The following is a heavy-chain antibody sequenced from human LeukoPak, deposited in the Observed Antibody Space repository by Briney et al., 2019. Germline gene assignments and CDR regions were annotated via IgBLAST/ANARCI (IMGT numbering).Heavy chain of an antibody. CDR1: GFTFDDYA. V-gene: IGHV3-9*01. CDR2: ISWNSGSI. D-gene: IGHD6-19*01. Sequence: HTGRSLRLSCAASGFTFDDYAMHWVRQAPGKGLEWVSGISWNSGSIGYADSVKGRFTISRDNAKNSLYLQMNSLRAEDTALYYCAKDNGAVAVTYFDYWGQGTLVTVSS. J-gene: IGHJ4*02. CDR3: AKDNGAVAVTYFDY.